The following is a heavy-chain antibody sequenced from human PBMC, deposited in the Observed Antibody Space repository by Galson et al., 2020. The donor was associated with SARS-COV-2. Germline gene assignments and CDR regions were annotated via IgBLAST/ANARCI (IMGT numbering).Heavy chain of an antibody. J-gene: IGHJ5*02. Sequence: ASVKVSCKASGYTFTNYEINWVRQDPGQGLEWMGWMNPNSGNTGYAQKFQGRVTMTRTTSISTAYMELNSLTSEDTAVYYCARSYDDFATGFDPWGQGTLVTVSS. D-gene: IGHD4-17*01. CDR3: ARSYDDFATGFDP. CDR2: MNPNSGNT. CDR1: GYTFTNYE. V-gene: IGHV1-8*01.